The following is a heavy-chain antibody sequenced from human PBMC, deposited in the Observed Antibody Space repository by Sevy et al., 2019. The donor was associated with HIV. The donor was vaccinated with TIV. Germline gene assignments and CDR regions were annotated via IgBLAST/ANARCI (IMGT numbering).Heavy chain of an antibody. D-gene: IGHD2-8*01. CDR1: GFTFSKYS. V-gene: IGHV3-23*01. J-gene: IGHJ4*02. CDR2: LSFGCGEI. Sequence: GGSLRLSCAASGFTFSKYSMSWVRQPPGKGLEWVSTLSFGCGEINYADSVKGRFTISRDNSKSSVYLQMNNLRPEDTAVYYCAREGCTKPTAYCGQGTLLTVSS. CDR3: AREGCTKPTAY.